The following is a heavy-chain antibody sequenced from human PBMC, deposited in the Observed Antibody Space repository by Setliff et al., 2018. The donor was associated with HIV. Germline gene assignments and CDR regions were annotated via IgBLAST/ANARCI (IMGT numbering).Heavy chain of an antibody. V-gene: IGHV4-38-2*01. CDR2: IYHTGST. Sequence: KASETLSLTCAVSGYSISSGYYWGWIRQPPGKGLEWIGSIYHTGSTYYKPSLKSRVTISVDTSKNQFSLRLSSVAAGDTTVYYCARSIVPVASGYYYFEYWGQGTLVTVSS. CDR3: ARSIVPVASGYYYFEY. J-gene: IGHJ4*02. D-gene: IGHD3-3*01. CDR1: GYSISSGYY.